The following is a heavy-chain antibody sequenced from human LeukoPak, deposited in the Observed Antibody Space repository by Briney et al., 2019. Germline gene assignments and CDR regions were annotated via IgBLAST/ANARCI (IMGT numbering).Heavy chain of an antibody. V-gene: IGHV1-18*01. CDR1: GHTFSGYG. CDR2: ISAYNGNT. CDR3: ARLSLGDDYVWGSYRYPLHY. D-gene: IGHD3-16*02. Sequence: ASVKVSCKASGHTFSGYGINWVRQAPGQGLEWMGWISAYNGNTNYAQKLQGRVTMTTDTSTSTAYMQLRSLRSDDTAVYYCARLSLGDDYVWGSYRYPLHYWGQGTLVTVSS. J-gene: IGHJ4*02.